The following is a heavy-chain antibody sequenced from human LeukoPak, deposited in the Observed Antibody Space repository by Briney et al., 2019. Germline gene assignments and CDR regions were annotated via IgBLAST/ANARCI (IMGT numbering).Heavy chain of an antibody. D-gene: IGHD3-16*01. J-gene: IGHJ2*01. V-gene: IGHV3-74*01. CDR2: INGDGSTT. CDR1: GFTFSSYS. CDR3: ARVTIGAWSFDL. Sequence: SGGSLRLSCAASGFTFSSYSMHWVRQAPRQGRVWVSRINGDGSTTTYADSVTGRFTISRDNAKNTQYLQMNRLGAEDTAVYYCARVTIGAWSFDLWGRGTLVTVSS.